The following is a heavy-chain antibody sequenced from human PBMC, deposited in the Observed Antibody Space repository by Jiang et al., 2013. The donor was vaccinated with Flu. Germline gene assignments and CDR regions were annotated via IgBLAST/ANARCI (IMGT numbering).Heavy chain of an antibody. CDR1: GGSFSGYY. V-gene: IGHV4-34*01. CDR3: ARGLGLRDY. Sequence: TCAVYGGSFSGYYWSWVRQPPGRGWSGLGEINHSGSTNYNPSLKSRVTISVDTSKNQFSLKLSSVTAADTAVYYCARGLGLRDYWGQGTLVTVSS. CDR2: INHSGST. J-gene: IGHJ4*02. D-gene: IGHD4-17*01.